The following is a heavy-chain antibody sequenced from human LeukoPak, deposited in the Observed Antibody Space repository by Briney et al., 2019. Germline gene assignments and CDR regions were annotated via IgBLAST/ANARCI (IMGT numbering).Heavy chain of an antibody. Sequence: ASVKVSCKASGYTFTSYYMHWVRQAPGQGLEWMGIINPSGGSTSYAQKFQGRVTMTRDTSTSTVYMELSSLRSEDTAVYYCAGPGLARPPPLLAAAVRRRRFKDAFDIWGQGTMVTVSS. CDR3: AGPGLARPPPLLAAAVRRRRFKDAFDI. CDR1: GYTFTSYY. CDR2: INPSGGST. V-gene: IGHV1-46*01. J-gene: IGHJ3*02. D-gene: IGHD6-13*01.